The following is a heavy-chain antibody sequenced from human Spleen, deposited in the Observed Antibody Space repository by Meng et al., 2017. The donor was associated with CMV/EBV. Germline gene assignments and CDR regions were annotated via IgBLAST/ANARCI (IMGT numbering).Heavy chain of an antibody. CDR1: GGSISSSSYY. Sequence: SETLSLTCTVSGGSISSSSYYWGWIRQPPGKGLEWIGSIYYSGSTYYNPSLKSRVTISVDTSKNQFSLKLSSVTAADTAVYYCARTLYSGWYEGGRKGKADYWGQGTLVTVSS. CDR3: ARTLYSGWYEGGRKGKADY. D-gene: IGHD6-19*01. J-gene: IGHJ4*02. V-gene: IGHV4-39*07. CDR2: IYYSGST.